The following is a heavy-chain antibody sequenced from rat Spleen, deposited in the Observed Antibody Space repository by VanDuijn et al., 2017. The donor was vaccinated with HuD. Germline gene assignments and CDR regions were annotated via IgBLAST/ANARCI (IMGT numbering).Heavy chain of an antibody. Sequence: EVQLVESGGGLVQPGRSTKLSCAASGFTFSDYYMAWVRQAPKKGLEWVASISYEGSSTYYGDSGKGRFTISRDNAKSTLYLQMNSLRSEDTATYYCARPHNYRYVMDAWGQGTSVTVSS. V-gene: IGHV5-22*01. D-gene: IGHD1-10*01. CDR1: GFTFSDYY. CDR2: ISYEGSST. CDR3: ARPHNYRYVMDA. J-gene: IGHJ4*01.